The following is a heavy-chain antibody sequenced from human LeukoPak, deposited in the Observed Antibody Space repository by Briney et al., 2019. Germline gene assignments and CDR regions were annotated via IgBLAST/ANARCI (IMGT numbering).Heavy chain of an antibody. Sequence: PGGSVRLSCAASGFTFNSYAMSWVRQPPGKGLEWVSAIRGSGGSTYYADSVKGRFTIPRDNSKNTLYLHMNSLRAEDTAVYQCEKLISTRAYDYWGQRTQVTASS. CDR1: GFTFNSYA. D-gene: IGHD2-2*01. CDR3: EKLISTRAYDY. V-gene: IGHV3-23*01. CDR2: IRGSGGST. J-gene: IGHJ4*02.